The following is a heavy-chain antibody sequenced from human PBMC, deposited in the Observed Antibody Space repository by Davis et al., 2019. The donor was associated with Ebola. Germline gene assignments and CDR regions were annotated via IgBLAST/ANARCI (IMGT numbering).Heavy chain of an antibody. CDR1: GDSISSYY. V-gene: IGHV4-59*01. D-gene: IGHD3-22*01. Sequence: MPSETLSLTCTVSGDSISSYYWSWIRQPPGKGLEWIGYSHYSWSTNYNPSLKSRVTISTDTSRSQFSLTLSSVTAADTAVYYCARLVALYDNSGYAYLDYWGQGILVTVSS. CDR3: ARLVALYDNSGYAYLDY. J-gene: IGHJ4*02. CDR2: SHYSWST.